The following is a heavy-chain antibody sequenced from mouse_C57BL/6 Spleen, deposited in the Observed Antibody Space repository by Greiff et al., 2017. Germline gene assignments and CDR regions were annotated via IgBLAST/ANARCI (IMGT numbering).Heavy chain of an antibody. V-gene: IGHV2-2*01. CDR3: ARTGGLLPFAY. CDR1: GFSLTSYG. CDR2: IWSGGST. Sequence: VMLVESGPGLVQPSQSLSITCTVSGFSLTSYGVHWVRQSPGKGLEWLGVIWSGGSTDYNAAFISRLSISKDNSKSQVFFKMNSLQADDTAIYYCARTGGLLPFAYWGQGTLVTVSA. D-gene: IGHD2-3*01. J-gene: IGHJ3*01.